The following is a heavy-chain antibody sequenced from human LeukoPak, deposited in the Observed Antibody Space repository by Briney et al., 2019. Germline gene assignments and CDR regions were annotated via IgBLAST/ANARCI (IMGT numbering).Heavy chain of an antibody. CDR3: ARGFSSGLDY. J-gene: IGHJ4*02. CDR1: GFSVSDDY. CDR2: IFTGGNT. V-gene: IGHV3-66*01. D-gene: IGHD6-19*01. Sequence: GGSLRLSCAASGFSVSDDYIGWVRQAPGKGLEWVSTIFTGGNTYYADSVKGRFIISRDNSKNTLYLQLNSLRADDTAIYYCARGFSSGLDYWGQGTLSASP.